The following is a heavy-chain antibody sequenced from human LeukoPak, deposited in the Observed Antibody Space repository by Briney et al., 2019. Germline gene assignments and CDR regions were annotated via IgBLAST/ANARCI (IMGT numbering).Heavy chain of an antibody. Sequence: SETLSLTRTVSGGSISSYYWSWIRQPPGKGLEWIGYIYYSGSTNYNPSLKSRVTISVDTSKNQFSLKLNSVTAADTAVYYCAREGRVVDPWGQGTLVTVSS. CDR3: AREGRVVDP. V-gene: IGHV4-59*01. J-gene: IGHJ5*02. D-gene: IGHD2-2*01. CDR1: GGSISSYY. CDR2: IYYSGST.